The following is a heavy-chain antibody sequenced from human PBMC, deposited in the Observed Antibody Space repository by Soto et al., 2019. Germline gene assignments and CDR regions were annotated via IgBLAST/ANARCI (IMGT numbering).Heavy chain of an antibody. J-gene: IGHJ6*02. CDR2: IKPDASEK. D-gene: IGHD5-12*01. CDR1: GFTFSYYW. CDR3: ARVREMATGFDYYYGMDV. Sequence: PGGSLRLSCAASGFTFSYYWMSWVRQAPGKGLEWVASIKPDASEKNYVDSVKGRFTISRDNAKNSLYLQMNSLRAEDTAVYYCARVREMATGFDYYYGMDVWGQGTTVTVSS. V-gene: IGHV3-7*01.